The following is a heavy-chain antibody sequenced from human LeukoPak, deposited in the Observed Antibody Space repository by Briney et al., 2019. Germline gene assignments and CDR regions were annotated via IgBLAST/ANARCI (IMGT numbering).Heavy chain of an antibody. Sequence: SETLSLTCTVSGGSISSGGYYWSCIRQHPGKGLEWIGYIYYSGGTYYNPSLKSRVTISVDTSKNQFSLKLSSVTAADTAVYYWARVVLCGGDCYSGDAFDIWGQGTMVTVSS. CDR2: IYYSGGT. CDR3: ARVVLCGGDCYSGDAFDI. J-gene: IGHJ3*02. D-gene: IGHD2-21*02. V-gene: IGHV4-31*03. CDR1: GGSISSGGYY.